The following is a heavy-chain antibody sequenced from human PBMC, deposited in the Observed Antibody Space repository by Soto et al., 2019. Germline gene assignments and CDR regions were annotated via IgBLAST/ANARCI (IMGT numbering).Heavy chain of an antibody. CDR2: ISAYYGNT. CDR3: AVGGYCTSASCPNY. CDR1: GYTFTTYG. Sequence: GASVKVSCKASGYTFTTYGISWMRQAPGKGIEWMGWISAYYGNTNSAQKFQGRVTMTTDTSTSTAYMELRGLRSDDTAVYYCAVGGYCTSASCPNYWGQGTLVTVSS. D-gene: IGHD2-2*01. J-gene: IGHJ4*02. V-gene: IGHV1-18*01.